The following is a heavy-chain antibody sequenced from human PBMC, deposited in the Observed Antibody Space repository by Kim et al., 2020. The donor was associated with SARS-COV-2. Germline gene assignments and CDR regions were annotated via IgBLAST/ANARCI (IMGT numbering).Heavy chain of an antibody. CDR1: GFTFSSYA. CDR3: AKDLWTGAIAYWYFDP. CDR2: ISGSGGST. D-gene: IGHD3-16*02. V-gene: IGHV3-23*01. J-gene: IGHJ2*01. Sequence: GGSLRLSCAASGFTFSSYAMSWVRQAPGKGLEWVSAISGSGGSTYYADSVKGRFTISRDNSKNTLYLQMNSLRAEDTAVYYCAKDLWTGAIAYWYFDPWGRGTLVTVSS.